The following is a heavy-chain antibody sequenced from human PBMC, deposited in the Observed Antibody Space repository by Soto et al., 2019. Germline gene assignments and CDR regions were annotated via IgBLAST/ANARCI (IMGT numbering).Heavy chain of an antibody. V-gene: IGHV4-39*01. CDR1: GVSVSSSSYY. CDR3: GRLEGMATISYYFDY. CDR2: VYYSGST. Sequence: SETLSLTCTVSGVSVSSSSYYLGWVRPPPGKGLEWIGSVYYSGSTYYNPSLESRVTISVDKSKNQFSLKLMSLSAADTAVYYCGRLEGMATISYYFDYWGQGALVTVSS. D-gene: IGHD2-8*01. J-gene: IGHJ4*02.